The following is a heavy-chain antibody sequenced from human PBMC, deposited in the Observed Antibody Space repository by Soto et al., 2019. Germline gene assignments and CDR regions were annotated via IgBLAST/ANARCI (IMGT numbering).Heavy chain of an antibody. CDR1: GYTFTSYS. CDR3: ARDRRDYGDYNWFDP. CDR2: ISAYNGNT. J-gene: IGHJ5*02. V-gene: IGHV1-18*01. D-gene: IGHD4-17*01. Sequence: QVQLVQSGAEVKKPGASVKVSCKASGYTFTSYSISWVRQAPGQGLEWMGWISAYNGNTNYAQKLQGRVTMTTDTSTSTAYMELRSLRSDDTAVYYCARDRRDYGDYNWFDPWGQGTLVTVSS.